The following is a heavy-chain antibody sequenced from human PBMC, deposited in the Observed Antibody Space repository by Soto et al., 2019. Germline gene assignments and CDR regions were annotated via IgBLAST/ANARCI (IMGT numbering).Heavy chain of an antibody. CDR3: ARDIGSYAYGEGY. J-gene: IGHJ4*02. V-gene: IGHV4-4*07. D-gene: IGHD3-10*01. Sequence: SETLSLTCSVSGGSINSYWWSWIRQPAGKGLEWIGRVYSSGTTDYNPSLNSRATLSVETSKNQFSLKLSSVTTADTAVYYCARDIGSYAYGEGYWGQGIQVTVSS. CDR1: GGSINSYW. CDR2: VYSSGTT.